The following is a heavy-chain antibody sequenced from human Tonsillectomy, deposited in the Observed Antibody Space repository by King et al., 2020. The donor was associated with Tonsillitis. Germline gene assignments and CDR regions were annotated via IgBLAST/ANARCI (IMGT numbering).Heavy chain of an antibody. CDR3: AKQKGTGYSCGPLEY. V-gene: IGHV3-23*04. D-gene: IGHD5-18*01. CDR1: GFTFSIYA. J-gene: IGHJ4*02. Sequence: VQLVESGGGLGQPGGSLRLSCAASGFTFSIYAMSWVRQAPGKGLEWVSAISGTGGSTSYADSVRGRFTIARDNSKNTLFLQMKSLRAEDTAVYYCAKQKGTGYSCGPLEYWGQGTLVTVSS. CDR2: ISGTGGST.